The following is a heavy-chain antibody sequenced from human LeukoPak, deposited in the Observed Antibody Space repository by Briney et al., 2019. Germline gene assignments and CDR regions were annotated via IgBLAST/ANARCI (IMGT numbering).Heavy chain of an antibody. V-gene: IGHV5-51*01. CDR1: GYSFTSYW. CDR2: VDPSDSET. CDR3: ARQTAMGRSGDY. Sequence: GESLKISCKASGYSFTSYWIGWVRHMPGKGLEWMGIVDPSDSETRYTPSFQGQVTISVDKSLTTAYLQWNSLKASDTAMYYCARQTAMGRSGDYWGQGTLVTVSS. J-gene: IGHJ4*02. D-gene: IGHD7-27*01.